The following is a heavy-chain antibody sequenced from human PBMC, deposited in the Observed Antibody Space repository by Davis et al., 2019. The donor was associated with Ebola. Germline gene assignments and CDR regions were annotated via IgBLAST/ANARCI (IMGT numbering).Heavy chain of an antibody. V-gene: IGHV1-69*13. Sequence: SVKVSCKASGGTFSSYAISWVRQAPGQGLEWMGGIIPIFGTANYAQKFQGRVTITADESTSTAYMELSSLRSEDTAVYYCAVDTAIASVGYYYYMDVWGKGTTVTVSS. D-gene: IGHD5-18*01. CDR2: IIPIFGTA. J-gene: IGHJ6*03. CDR3: AVDTAIASVGYYYYMDV. CDR1: GGTFSSYA.